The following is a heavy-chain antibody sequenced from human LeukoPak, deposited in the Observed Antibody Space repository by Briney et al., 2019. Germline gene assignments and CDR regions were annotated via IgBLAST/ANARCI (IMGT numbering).Heavy chain of an antibody. J-gene: IGHJ6*03. CDR3: ALCLYSQYVHYYYYMDV. CDR1: GCIFKNYA. CDR2: IIPIFGTG. Sequence: SVKVSCKASGCIFKNYAISWVRQAPGQGLEWMGGIIPIFGTGNKAQKFQDRVTITADESTSTSYMELSSLRSEDTAIYYCALCLYSQYVHYYYYMDVWGKGTTVTVSS. D-gene: IGHD2-2*02. V-gene: IGHV1-69*13.